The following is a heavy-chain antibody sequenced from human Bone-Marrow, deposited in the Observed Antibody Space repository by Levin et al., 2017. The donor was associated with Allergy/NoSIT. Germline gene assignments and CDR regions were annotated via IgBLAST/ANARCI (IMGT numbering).Heavy chain of an antibody. CDR3: ARDIVAVGATLYFDY. D-gene: IGHD1-26*01. V-gene: IGHV4-59*13. CDR1: GGSINTYY. CDR2: ISYSGGT. Sequence: SETLSLTCTVSGGSINTYYWSWIRQLPGKGLEWIGQISYSGGTNYNPSLRSRVTMSIDTSKNQFSLKLNSVTAADTALYYCARDIVAVGATLYFDYWGQGNMVTVSS. J-gene: IGHJ4*02.